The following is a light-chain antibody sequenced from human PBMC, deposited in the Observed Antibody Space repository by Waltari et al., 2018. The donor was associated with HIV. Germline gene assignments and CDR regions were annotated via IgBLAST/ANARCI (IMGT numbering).Light chain of an antibody. Sequence: IVMTQSPLSLPVTPGEPASISCRSSQSLLHTNGYTYLDWYLLKPGQSPQLLIYLASSRASGVPDRFSGSGSGTNFTLTISRVEAGDVGVYYCMQALQTPTFGVGTKVEI. CDR3: MQALQTPT. CDR2: LAS. CDR1: QSLLHTNGYTY. J-gene: IGKJ4*01. V-gene: IGKV2-28*01.